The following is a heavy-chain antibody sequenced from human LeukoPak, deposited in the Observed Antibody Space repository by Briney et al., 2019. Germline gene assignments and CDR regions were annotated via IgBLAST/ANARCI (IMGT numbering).Heavy chain of an antibody. D-gene: IGHD2-15*01. Sequence: GGSLRLSCAASGFTFSSYWMSWVRQAPGKGLEWVANIKQDGSEKYYVDSVKGRFTISRDNSKNTLYLQMNSLRAEDTAVYYCAKDGGYCSGGNCYVRDAFDIWGQGTMVTVSS. CDR2: IKQDGSEK. CDR3: AKDGGYCSGGNCYVRDAFDI. J-gene: IGHJ3*02. V-gene: IGHV3-7*03. CDR1: GFTFSSYW.